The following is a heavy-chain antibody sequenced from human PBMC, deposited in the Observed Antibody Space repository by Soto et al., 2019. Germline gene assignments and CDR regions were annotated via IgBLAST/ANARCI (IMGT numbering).Heavy chain of an antibody. D-gene: IGHD6-13*01. CDR1: GFTFSSYW. CDR2: INSDGSST. Sequence: GSLRLSCAASGFTFSSYWMHWVRQAPGKGLVWVSRINSDGSSTSYADSVKGRFTISRDNAKNTLYLQMNSLRAEDTAVYYCATENSSSWQLDYWGQGTLVTVSS. CDR3: ATENSSSWQLDY. V-gene: IGHV3-74*01. J-gene: IGHJ4*02.